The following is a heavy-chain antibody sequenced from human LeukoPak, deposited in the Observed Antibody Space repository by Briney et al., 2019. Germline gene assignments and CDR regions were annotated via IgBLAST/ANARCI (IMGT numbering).Heavy chain of an antibody. Sequence: GGSLRLSCAASGFSFSNYVMSWVRQAPGKGLEWVATISDSGDSTYYADSVKSRFTISRDNSRDTVFLQMNTLRAEDTAVYYCAKRSFWSGFSNWFDPWGQGTLVTVSS. D-gene: IGHD3-3*01. V-gene: IGHV3-23*01. CDR2: ISDSGDST. J-gene: IGHJ5*02. CDR1: GFSFSNYV. CDR3: AKRSFWSGFSNWFDP.